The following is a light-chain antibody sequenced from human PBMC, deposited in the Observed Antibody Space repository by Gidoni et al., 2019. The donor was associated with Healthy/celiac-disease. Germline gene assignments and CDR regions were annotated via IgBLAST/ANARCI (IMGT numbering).Light chain of an antibody. CDR3: QQRSNWPPYS. V-gene: IGKV3-11*01. CDR2: DAP. Sequence: VSTQSPATLSLSPGERATPSCRASQSVSSHLAWYQQKPGQAPRLLIYDAPNRAAGIPARFSGSGSGTDVTLTISSLEPEDFAVYYCQQRSNWPPYSFGQGTKLEIK. J-gene: IGKJ2*03. CDR1: QSVSSH.